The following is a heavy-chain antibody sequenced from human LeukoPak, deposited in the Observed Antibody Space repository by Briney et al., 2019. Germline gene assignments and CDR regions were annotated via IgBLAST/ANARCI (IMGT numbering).Heavy chain of an antibody. J-gene: IGHJ4*02. CDR2: IIPIFGTA. D-gene: IGHD6-13*01. CDR1: VGTFSSYA. Sequence: SVTVSYKASVGTFSSYAISWVRQAPGQGLEWPGGIIPIFGTANYAQKFQGRVTITTDESTSTAYMELSSLRSEDTAVYYCAREGIAAAGTPYYFDYWGQGTLVTVSS. CDR3: AREGIAAAGTPYYFDY. V-gene: IGHV1-69*05.